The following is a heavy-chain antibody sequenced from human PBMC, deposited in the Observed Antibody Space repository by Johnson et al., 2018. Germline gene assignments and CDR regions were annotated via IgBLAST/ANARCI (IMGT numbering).Heavy chain of an antibody. CDR1: GFTFSSYG. CDR3: ASPRYSLAAFDI. CDR2: IWYDGSIK. V-gene: IGHV3-33*01. J-gene: IGHJ3*02. D-gene: IGHD6-13*01. Sequence: QEQLVQSGGGVVQPGGSXRLSCAASGFTFSSYGMHWVRQAPGKGLEWVAVIWYDGSIKYYAASVKGRFTTSRDTYKHTLVLQMNSLRAEDPAVYYCASPRYSLAAFDIWGQGTMVTVSS.